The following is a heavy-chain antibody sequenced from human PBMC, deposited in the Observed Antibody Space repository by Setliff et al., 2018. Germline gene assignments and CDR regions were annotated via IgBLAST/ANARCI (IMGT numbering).Heavy chain of an antibody. CDR3: ATFASYIVLMVYARSGAFDI. J-gene: IGHJ3*02. V-gene: IGHV1-2*06. CDR1: GYTFTGYY. Sequence: ASVKVSCKASGYTFTGYYMHWVRQAPGQGLEWMGRINPNSGGTNYAQKFQGRVTMTEDTSTDTAYMELSSLRSEDTAVYYCATFASYIVLMVYARSGAFDIWGQGTMVTVSS. D-gene: IGHD2-8*01. CDR2: INPNSGGT.